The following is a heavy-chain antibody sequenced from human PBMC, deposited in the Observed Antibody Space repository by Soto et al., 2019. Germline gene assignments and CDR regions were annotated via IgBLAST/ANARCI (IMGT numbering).Heavy chain of an antibody. CDR2: IYHSGST. V-gene: IGHV4-30-2*01. CDR3: ARTTLADIVVVPAAIGWFDP. Sequence: SETLSLTCAVSGGSISSGGYSWSWIRQPPGKGLEWIGYIYHSGSTYYNPSLKSRVTISVDRSKNQFSLKLSSVTAADMAVYYCARTTLADIVVVPAAIGWFDPWGQGTLVTVSS. D-gene: IGHD2-2*01. J-gene: IGHJ5*02. CDR1: GGSISSGGYS.